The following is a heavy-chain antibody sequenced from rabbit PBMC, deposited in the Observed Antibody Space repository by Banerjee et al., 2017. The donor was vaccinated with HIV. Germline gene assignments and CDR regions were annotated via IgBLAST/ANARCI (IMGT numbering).Heavy chain of an antibody. CDR1: GFTISSSYW. CDR3: ARDLDYVGYAGYGYTTGLDL. V-gene: IGHV1S43*01. Sequence: QQQLEESGGGLVKPGGTLTLTCKASGFTISSSYWICWVRQAPGKGLELIACIYTSSGSTWYASWVNGRFTISRSTSLNTVDLKMTSLTAADTATYFCARDLDYVGYAGYGYTTGLDLWGQGTLVTVS. D-gene: IGHD6-1*01. CDR2: IYTSSGST. J-gene: IGHJ4*01.